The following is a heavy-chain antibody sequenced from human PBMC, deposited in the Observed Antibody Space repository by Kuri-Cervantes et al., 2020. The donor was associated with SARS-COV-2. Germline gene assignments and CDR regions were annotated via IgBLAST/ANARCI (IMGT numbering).Heavy chain of an antibody. CDR3: ARVLMTTVTPGWYFDL. J-gene: IGHJ2*01. CDR2: IYTSGST. V-gene: IGHV4-4*07. D-gene: IGHD4-17*01. Sequence: ESLKISCTVSGGSISSYYWSWIRQPAGKGLEWIGRIYTSGSTNYNPSLKSRVTMSVDTSKNQFSLKLSSVTAADTAVYYCARVLMTTVTPGWYFDLWGRGTLVTVSS. CDR1: GGSISSYY.